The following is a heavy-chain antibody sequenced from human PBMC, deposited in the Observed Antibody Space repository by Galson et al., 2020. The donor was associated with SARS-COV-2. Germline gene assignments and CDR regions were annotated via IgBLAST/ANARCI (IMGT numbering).Heavy chain of an antibody. V-gene: IGHV1-2*02. Sequence: ASVTVSCKASGYTFIGYYMHWVRQPPGQGLEWMGWINPNSGGTNYAQKFQGRVTMTRDTSISTAYMELSRLRSDDAAVYYCSSARGPDYYDSSGYLDYWGQGTLVTVSS. CDR1: GYTFIGYY. J-gene: IGHJ4*02. CDR2: INPNSGGT. CDR3: SSARGPDYYDSSGYLDY. D-gene: IGHD3-22*01.